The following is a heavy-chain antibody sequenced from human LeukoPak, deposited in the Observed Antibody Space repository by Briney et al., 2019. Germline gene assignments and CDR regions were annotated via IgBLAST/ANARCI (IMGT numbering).Heavy chain of an antibody. Sequence: VASVTVSCKASGYTFTTYGIGWVRQAPGQGLEWMGWISAYNANTNYAQKFQGRVTMTTDTSTSTAYMDLRSLRSDNTAVYYCPRDPTIAVAGPGYWGQGTLVTVSS. CDR1: GYTFTTYG. CDR3: PRDPTIAVAGPGY. CDR2: ISAYNANT. V-gene: IGHV1-18*01. J-gene: IGHJ4*02. D-gene: IGHD6-19*01.